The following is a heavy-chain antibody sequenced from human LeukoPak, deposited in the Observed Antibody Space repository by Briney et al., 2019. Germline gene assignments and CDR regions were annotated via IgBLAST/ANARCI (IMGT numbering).Heavy chain of an antibody. J-gene: IGHJ6*04. CDR2: ISSSGSTI. CDR1: GFTFSSYE. Sequence: GGSLRLSCAASGFTFSSYEMNWVRQAPGKGLEGVSYISSSGSTIYYADSVKGRFTIYRDNAKNSLYLQMNSLRAEDTGVYYCAEVGITMIGGVWGKGTTVTISS. V-gene: IGHV3-48*03. D-gene: IGHD3-10*02. CDR3: AEVGITMIGGV.